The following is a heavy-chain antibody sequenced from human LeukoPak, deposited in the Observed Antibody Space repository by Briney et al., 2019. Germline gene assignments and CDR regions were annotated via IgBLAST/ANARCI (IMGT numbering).Heavy chain of an antibody. CDR3: AKALGEWLLLPHFDY. CDR1: GFTFDDYA. V-gene: IGHV3-9*01. D-gene: IGHD3-3*01. J-gene: IGHJ4*02. CDR2: ISWNSGSI. Sequence: GGSLRLSCAASGFTFDDYAMLWVRQAPGKGLEWVSGISWNSGSIGYADSVKGRFTISRDNAKNSLYLQMNSLRAEDTALYYCAKALGEWLLLPHFDYWGRGTLVTVSS.